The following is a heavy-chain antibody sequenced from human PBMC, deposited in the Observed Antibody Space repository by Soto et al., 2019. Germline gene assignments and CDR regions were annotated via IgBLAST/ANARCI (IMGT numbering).Heavy chain of an antibody. CDR1: GFTLRRYG. Sequence: GGSMELSCAASGFTLRRYGMHWVRQAPGKGLEWVAVISYDASNKYYTDSVKGRFTISRDNSKNTLYLQMNSLRAEDTAVYYCAKRYYDILTGYYMDFDYWGQGTLVTVSS. CDR2: ISYDASNK. CDR3: AKRYYDILTGYYMDFDY. V-gene: IGHV3-30*18. J-gene: IGHJ4*02. D-gene: IGHD3-9*01.